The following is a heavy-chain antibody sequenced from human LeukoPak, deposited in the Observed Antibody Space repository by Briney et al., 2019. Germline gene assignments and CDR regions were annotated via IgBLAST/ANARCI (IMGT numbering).Heavy chain of an antibody. D-gene: IGHD2-2*01. CDR3: GRVHCSTTSSFDYYDYYMDV. CDR1: GFRFDDYG. CDR2: TNWDGAST. V-gene: IGHV3-20*04. Sequence: TGGSLRLSCAASGFRFDDYGMSWVRHVPGKGLEWVCGTNWDGASTGYADSVKGRFTISRDKVKNFLYLQMNSLRVEDTALYFCGRVHCSTTSSFDYYDYYMDVWGKGTTVTVSS. J-gene: IGHJ6*03.